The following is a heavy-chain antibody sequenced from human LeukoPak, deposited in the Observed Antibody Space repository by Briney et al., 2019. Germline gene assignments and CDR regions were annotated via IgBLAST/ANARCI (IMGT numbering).Heavy chain of an antibody. CDR3: ASGMVAAPPLRY. Sequence: PSQTLSLTCAVYGGSFSGYYWSWIRQPPGKGLEWIGEINHSGSTNYNPSLKSRVTISVDTSKNQFSLKLSSVTAADTAVYYCASGMVAAPPLRYWGQGTLVTVSS. D-gene: IGHD2-15*01. CDR2: INHSGST. CDR1: GGSFSGYY. J-gene: IGHJ4*02. V-gene: IGHV4-34*01.